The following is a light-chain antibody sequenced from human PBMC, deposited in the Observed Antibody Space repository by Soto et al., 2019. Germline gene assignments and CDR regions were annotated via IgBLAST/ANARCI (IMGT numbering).Light chain of an antibody. V-gene: IGLV1-40*01. CDR1: SSNIGAGYD. J-gene: IGLJ2*01. Sequence: QSVLTQPPSVSGAPGQRVTISCTGSSSNIGAGYDVHWYQQLPGTAPKLLIYGNSNRPSGVPDRFSGSKSGTSASLAITGLQAEDEADYYCCSYAGTTDMVFGGGTKVTVL. CDR2: GNS. CDR3: CSYAGTTDMV.